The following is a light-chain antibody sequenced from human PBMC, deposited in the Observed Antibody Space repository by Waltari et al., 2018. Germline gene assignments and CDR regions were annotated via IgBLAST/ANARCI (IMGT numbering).Light chain of an antibody. CDR3: QQSYSHTRT. CDR1: QSISSY. CDR2: AAS. V-gene: IGKV1-39*01. Sequence: DIHMTQSPSSLSTSVGDRVTITCRASQSISSYLHWYQQKPGKAPKLLIYAASSLQSGVPSRFSGSGSGRDFTLIISSLQPEDFATYYCQQSYSHTRTFGQGTKVEIK. J-gene: IGKJ1*01.